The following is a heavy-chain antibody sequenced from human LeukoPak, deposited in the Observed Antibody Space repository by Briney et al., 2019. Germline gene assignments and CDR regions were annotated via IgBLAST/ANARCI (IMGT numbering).Heavy chain of an antibody. D-gene: IGHD3-22*01. Sequence: ASVKVSCKASGGTFSSYAISWVRQAPGQGREWMGRIIPILGIANYAQKFQGRVTITADKSTSTAYMELSSLRSEDTAVYYCARGGKNYYDSSGYYYIFEDYWGQGTLVTVSS. CDR3: ARGGKNYYDSSGYYYIFEDY. CDR2: IIPILGIA. J-gene: IGHJ4*02. CDR1: GGTFSSYA. V-gene: IGHV1-69*10.